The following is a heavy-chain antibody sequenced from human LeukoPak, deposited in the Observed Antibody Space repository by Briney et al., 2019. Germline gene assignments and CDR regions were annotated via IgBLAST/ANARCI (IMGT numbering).Heavy chain of an antibody. V-gene: IGHV3-30-3*01. CDR3: ARGPNNWNYVNY. J-gene: IGHJ4*02. Sequence: PGGSLRLSCAASGFTFSSYAMHWVRQAPGKGLEWVAVISYDGSNKYYADSVKGRFTISRDNSKNTLYLQMNSLRAEDTAVYYCARGPNNWNYVNYWGQGTLVTVSS. CDR1: GFTFSSYA. CDR2: ISYDGSNK. D-gene: IGHD1-20*01.